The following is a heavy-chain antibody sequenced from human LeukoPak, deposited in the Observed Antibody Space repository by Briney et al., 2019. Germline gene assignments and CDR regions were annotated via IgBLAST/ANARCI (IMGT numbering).Heavy chain of an antibody. V-gene: IGHV1-69*13. CDR1: GGTFSSYA. CDR3: ASGYYYDSSGYYQTDY. Sequence: SVKVSCKASGGTFSSYAISWARQAPGQGLEWMGGTIPIFGTANYAQKFQGRVTITADESTSTAYMELSSLRSEDTAVYYCASGYYYDSSGYYQTDYWGQGTLVTVSS. D-gene: IGHD3-22*01. CDR2: TIPIFGTA. J-gene: IGHJ4*02.